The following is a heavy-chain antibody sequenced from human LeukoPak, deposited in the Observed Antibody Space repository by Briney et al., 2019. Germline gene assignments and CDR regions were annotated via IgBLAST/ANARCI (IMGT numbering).Heavy chain of an antibody. V-gene: IGHV3-21*01. J-gene: IGHJ6*02. CDR2: ISSSSSYI. D-gene: IGHD3-10*01. CDR3: ARVGGSGSYQYYYYYYGMDV. CDR1: GFTFSSYS. Sequence: GGSLRLSCAASGFTFSSYSMNWVRQAPGKGLEWVSSISSSSSYIYYADSVKGRFTISRDNAKNSLYLQMNGLRAEDTAVYYCARVGGSGSYQYYYYYYGMDVWGQGTTVTVSS.